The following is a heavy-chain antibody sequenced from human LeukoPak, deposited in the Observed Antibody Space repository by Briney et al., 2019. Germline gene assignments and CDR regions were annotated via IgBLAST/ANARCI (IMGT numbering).Heavy chain of an antibody. CDR1: GFSFSAYS. Sequence: PGRSLRLSCAASGFSFSAYSMNWVRQAPGNGLGWVSSITSSGDYMYYADSVRGRFTISKDNAKNSLYLQMNSLRAEDTAVYYCARGCSGGSCYFFWGQGTLVTVSS. CDR2: ITSSGDYM. CDR3: ARGCSGGSCYFF. J-gene: IGHJ4*02. V-gene: IGHV3-21*01. D-gene: IGHD2-15*01.